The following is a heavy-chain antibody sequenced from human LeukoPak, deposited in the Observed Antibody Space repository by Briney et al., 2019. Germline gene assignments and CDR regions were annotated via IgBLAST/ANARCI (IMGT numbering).Heavy chain of an antibody. Sequence: PSETLSLTCAVSGYSISSGDYWGWIRQPPGKGLEWIGSVYYSGSTHYNPSLKSRVTISVDTSRNQFSLRLSSVTAADTAVYYCARNSTVTSPSTGYFDYWGQETLATVSS. CDR2: VYYSGST. D-gene: IGHD4-17*01. J-gene: IGHJ4*02. CDR3: ARNSTVTSPSTGYFDY. CDR1: GYSISSGDY. V-gene: IGHV4-38-2*01.